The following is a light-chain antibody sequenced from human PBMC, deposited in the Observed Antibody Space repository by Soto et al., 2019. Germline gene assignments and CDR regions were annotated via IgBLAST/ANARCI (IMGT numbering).Light chain of an antibody. J-gene: IGKJ1*01. CDR3: QQYNGYSRT. CDR1: QSIGDS. V-gene: IGKV1-5*01. Sequence: DIQMTQSPSTLSASVGDRVTITCRASQSIGDSLAWYQQRPGKAPYLLISDVSSLERGVPSRFSGSGSGTEFNLTISSMQPDDFATFYCQQYNGYSRTFGQGTKVDIK. CDR2: DVS.